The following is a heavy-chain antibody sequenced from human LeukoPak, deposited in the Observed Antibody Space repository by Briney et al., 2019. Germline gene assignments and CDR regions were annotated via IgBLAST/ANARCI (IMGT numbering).Heavy chain of an antibody. V-gene: IGHV1-2*02. Sequence: ASVKVSCKASGYAFTGYYMHWVRQAPGQGLEWMGWINPNSGGTNYAQKFQGRVTMTRDTAISTAYMELSRLRSDDTAVYYCASPGDCSSTSCLRYWGQGTLVTVSS. CDR1: GYAFTGYY. D-gene: IGHD2-2*01. J-gene: IGHJ4*02. CDR3: ASPGDCSSTSCLRY. CDR2: INPNSGGT.